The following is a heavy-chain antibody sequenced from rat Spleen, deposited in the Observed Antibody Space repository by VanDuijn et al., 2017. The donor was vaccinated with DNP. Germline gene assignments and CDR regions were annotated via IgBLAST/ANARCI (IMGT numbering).Heavy chain of an antibody. V-gene: IGHV2-72*01. J-gene: IGHJ1*01. CDR1: GFSLAVNG. Sequence: QVQLEESGPGLMQPSETLSLTCTVSGFSLAVNGVGWVRQPLGKGLVWLGTIWTGGSTNYNSAVHSRLSISRDTSKSQVFLQRTSLQPEDSGTYYCARHSPRRVWGNFDFWGPGTMVTVSS. CDR3: ARHSPRRVWGNFDF. CDR2: IWTGGST. D-gene: IGHD1-11*01.